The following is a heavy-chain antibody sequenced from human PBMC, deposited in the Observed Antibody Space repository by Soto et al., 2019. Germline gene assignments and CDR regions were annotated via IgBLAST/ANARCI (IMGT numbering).Heavy chain of an antibody. Sequence: QVQLVQSGAEVKEPGASVKISCKGSGYTFTNFYIHWVRQAPGQGLEWMGIVNPNGGSTNYAQNFKGRITISRDTSTSTVYMDLSSLRSKDTAVYYCARVLASGDYWGQGTLVTVSS. V-gene: IGHV1-46*01. CDR2: VNPNGGST. CDR3: ARVLASGDY. CDR1: GYTFTNFY. J-gene: IGHJ4*01. D-gene: IGHD6-6*01.